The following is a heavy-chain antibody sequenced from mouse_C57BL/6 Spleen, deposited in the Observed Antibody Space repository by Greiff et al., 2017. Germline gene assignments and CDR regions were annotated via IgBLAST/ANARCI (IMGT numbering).Heavy chain of an antibody. D-gene: IGHD2-4*01. CDR1: GYTFTSYW. CDR3: ARNYDYDFAY. Sequence: QVQLQQPGAELVKPGASVKLSCKASGYTFTSYWMHWVKQRPGQGLEWIGMIHPNSCSTNYNEKFKGKATLTVDKSSSTAYMQLSSLTSEDSAVYYWARNYDYDFAYWGQGTLVTVSA. J-gene: IGHJ3*01. CDR2: IHPNSCST. V-gene: IGHV1-64*01.